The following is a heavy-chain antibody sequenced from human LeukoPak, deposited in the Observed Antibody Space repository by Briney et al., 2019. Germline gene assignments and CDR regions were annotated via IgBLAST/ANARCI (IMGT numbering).Heavy chain of an antibody. V-gene: IGHV4-34*01. CDR3: ARDKYTTSSGASSEFDY. CDR2: INHSGST. D-gene: IGHD6-6*01. J-gene: IGHJ4*02. Sequence: SETLSLTCAVYGGSFSGYYWSWIRQPPGKGLEWIGEINHSGSTYYNPSLKSRVTISVDRSRNQFSLKMTSVTAADTAVFYCARDKYTTSSGASSEFDYWGQGTLVIVSS. CDR1: GGSFSGYY.